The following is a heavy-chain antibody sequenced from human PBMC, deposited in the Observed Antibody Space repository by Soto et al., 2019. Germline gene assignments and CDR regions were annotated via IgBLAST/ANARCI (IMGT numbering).Heavy chain of an antibody. D-gene: IGHD1-1*01. J-gene: IGHJ6*03. V-gene: IGHV3-23*01. CDR2: IGGGGASA. CDR3: AKSPGYGFFPYYYMDV. Sequence: GGSLRLSCAASGFTFSSYAMSWVRQAPGKGLEWVSAIGGGGASAYYADSVKGRFTISRDNSKNTLYVQMNSLRAEDTAVYYCAKSPGYGFFPYYYMDVWGKGTTVTVSS. CDR1: GFTFSSYA.